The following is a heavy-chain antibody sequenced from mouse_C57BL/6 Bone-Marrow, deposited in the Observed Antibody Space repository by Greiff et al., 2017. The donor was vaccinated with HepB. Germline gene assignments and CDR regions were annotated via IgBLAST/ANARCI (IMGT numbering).Heavy chain of an antibody. CDR2: ISSGGSYT. CDR3: ARQRGDSYYGSSNWYFDV. D-gene: IGHD1-1*01. CDR1: GFTFSSYG. Sequence: EVQRVESGGDLVKPGGSLKLSCAASGFTFSSYGMSWVRQTPDKRLEWVATISSGGSYTYYPDSVKGRFTISRDNAKNTLYLQMSSLKSEDTAMYYCARQRGDSYYGSSNWYFDVWGTGTTVTVSS. V-gene: IGHV5-6*01. J-gene: IGHJ1*03.